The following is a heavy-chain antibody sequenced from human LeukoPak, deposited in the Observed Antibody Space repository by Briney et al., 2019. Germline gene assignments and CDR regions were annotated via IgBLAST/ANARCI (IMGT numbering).Heavy chain of an antibody. CDR3: ARGLYDILTGYYEKDAFDI. Sequence: ASVKVSCKASGYTFTSYEINWVRQATGQGLEWMGWMNPNSGNTGYAQKFQGRVTMTRNTSISTAYMELSSLRSEDTAVYYCARGLYDILTGYYEKDAFDIWGQGTMVTVSS. CDR2: MNPNSGNT. CDR1: GYTFTSYE. V-gene: IGHV1-8*01. J-gene: IGHJ3*02. D-gene: IGHD3-9*01.